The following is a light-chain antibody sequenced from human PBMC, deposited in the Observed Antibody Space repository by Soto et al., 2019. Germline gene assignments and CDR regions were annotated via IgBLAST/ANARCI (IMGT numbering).Light chain of an antibody. V-gene: IGKV1-39*01. J-gene: IGKJ4*01. CDR2: DAS. CDR1: QTISSY. Sequence: DIQMTQSPSSLSASVGDRVTITCRASQTISSYLNWYQQKPGKAPKLLIYDASSLQSGVPSRFSGSGSGTDFTLTISSLQPEDFATYYCQQSYRTPLTFGGGTKVEIK. CDR3: QQSYRTPLT.